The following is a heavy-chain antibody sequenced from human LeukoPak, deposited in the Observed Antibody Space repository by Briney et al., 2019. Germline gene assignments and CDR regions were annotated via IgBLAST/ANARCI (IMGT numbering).Heavy chain of an antibody. Sequence: SETLSLTCAVYGGSFSGYYWSWIRQPPGKGLEWIGEINHSGSTNYNPSLKSRVTISLDTSKNQFSLKLSSVTAADTAVYYCSGTLSAPGTYVCWGQGTLVTVSS. D-gene: IGHD3-16*01. CDR3: SGTLSAPGTYVC. V-gene: IGHV4-34*01. CDR1: GGSFSGYY. CDR2: INHSGST. J-gene: IGHJ4*02.